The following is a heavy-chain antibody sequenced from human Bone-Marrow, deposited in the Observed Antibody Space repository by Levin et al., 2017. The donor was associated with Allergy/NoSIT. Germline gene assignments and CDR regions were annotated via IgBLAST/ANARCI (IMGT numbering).Heavy chain of an antibody. Sequence: SETLSLTCTVSHVSITTSGYYWTWVRQHPGKGLEWIGYVRSGGDTYFNPSLRGRATISRDTSQNQFSLKVTSLTVADTAVYYCTRDSAGNYFDYWGQGSLVTVSS. V-gene: IGHV4-31*03. CDR2: VRSGGDT. J-gene: IGHJ4*02. D-gene: IGHD3-10*01. CDR1: HVSITTSGYY. CDR3: TRDSAGNYFDY.